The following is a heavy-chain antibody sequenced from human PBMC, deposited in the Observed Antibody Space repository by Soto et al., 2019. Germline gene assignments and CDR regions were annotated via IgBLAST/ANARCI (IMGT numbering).Heavy chain of an antibody. CDR1: GYRITSYW. CDR3: ARQMGPDYYDNSGHLVY. D-gene: IGHD3-22*01. J-gene: IGHJ4*02. V-gene: IGHV5-51*01. Sequence: PGESLKISCTVYGYRITSYWLGLVRPIPGKGVGLRVIIYPGDSDTKSSQSFQGEVMISADTSSIAVSLLWSRLSASDSAIYCAARQMGPDYYDNSGHLVYWGLGTLVTVSS. CDR2: IYPGDSDT.